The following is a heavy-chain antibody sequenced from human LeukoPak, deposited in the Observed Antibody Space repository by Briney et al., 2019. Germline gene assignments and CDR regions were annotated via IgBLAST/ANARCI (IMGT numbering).Heavy chain of an antibody. CDR1: GFTFRSYG. J-gene: IGHJ4*02. CDR3: ARDRGANDYGDYYFDY. CDR2: ISGSGGRT. D-gene: IGHD4-17*01. Sequence: GGSLRLSCAASGFTFRSYGMSWVRQAPGKGLEWVSGISGSGGRTFYADSVKGRFTISRDNSKNTLYLQMNSLRAEDTAVYYCARDRGANDYGDYYFDYWGQGTLVTVSS. V-gene: IGHV3-23*01.